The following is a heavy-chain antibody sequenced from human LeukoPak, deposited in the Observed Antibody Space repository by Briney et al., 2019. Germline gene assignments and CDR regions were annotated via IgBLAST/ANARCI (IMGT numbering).Heavy chain of an antibody. Sequence: PSETLSLXCAVYGGSFSDYFWSWIRQPPGKGLEWIGEINHSGSTNYNPSLKSRVTISVDTSKNQFSLKLSSVTAADTAVYYCARVSGIAARRALIYYWGQGTLVTVSS. CDR2: INHSGST. CDR1: GGSFSDYF. J-gene: IGHJ4*02. D-gene: IGHD6-6*01. CDR3: ARVSGIAARRALIYY. V-gene: IGHV4-34*01.